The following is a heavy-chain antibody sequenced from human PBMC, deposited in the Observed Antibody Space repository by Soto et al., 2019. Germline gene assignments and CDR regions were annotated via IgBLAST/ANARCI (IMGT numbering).Heavy chain of an antibody. D-gene: IGHD6-19*01. J-gene: IGHJ6*02. CDR1: GGTFSSYA. CDR2: IIPIFGTA. V-gene: IGHV1-69*01. Sequence: QVQLVQSGAEVKKPGSSVKVSCKASGGTFSSYAISWVRQAPGQGLEWMGGIIPIFGTANYAQKFQGGVTITADESTSTAYMELSSLRSEDTAVYYCAREIPALAVAGHGMDVWGQGTTVTVSS. CDR3: AREIPALAVAGHGMDV.